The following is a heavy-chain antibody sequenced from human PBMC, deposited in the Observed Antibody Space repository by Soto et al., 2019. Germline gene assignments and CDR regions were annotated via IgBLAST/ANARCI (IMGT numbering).Heavy chain of an antibody. CDR3: ARYPYDSSGFFDH. V-gene: IGHV3-74*01. CDR1: GFAFNTYW. J-gene: IGHJ4*02. Sequence: GGSLRLSCAASGFAFNTYWMHWVRQAPGKGLVWVSRINSDGSSTSYADSVKGRFTISRDNAKNTLYLQMKGLRAEDTAVYYCARYPYDSSGFFDHWGQGALVTVSS. D-gene: IGHD3-22*01. CDR2: INSDGSST.